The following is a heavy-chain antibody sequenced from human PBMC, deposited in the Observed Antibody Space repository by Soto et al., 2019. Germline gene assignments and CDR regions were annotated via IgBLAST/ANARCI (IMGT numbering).Heavy chain of an antibody. J-gene: IGHJ4*02. D-gene: IGHD4-17*01. Sequence: PSETLSLTCTVSGGSVSSGSYYWSWIRQPPGKGLEWIGYIYYSGSTNYNPSLKSRVTISVDTSKNQFSLKLSSVTAADTAVYYCARLHVYDDYGGNYFDYWGQGTLVTVSS. CDR3: ARLHVYDDYGGNYFDY. CDR1: GGSVSSGSYY. CDR2: IYYSGST. V-gene: IGHV4-61*01.